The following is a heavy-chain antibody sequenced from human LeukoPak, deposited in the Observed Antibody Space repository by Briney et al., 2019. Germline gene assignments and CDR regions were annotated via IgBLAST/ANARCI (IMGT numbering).Heavy chain of an antibody. CDR2: INSDGSST. J-gene: IGHJ3*02. D-gene: IGHD6-13*01. V-gene: IGHV3-74*01. Sequence: GGSLRLSCAASRFTFSSYWMHWVRQAPGKGLVWVSRINSDGSSTSYADSVKGRFTISRDNAKNTLYLQMNSLRAEDTAVYYCARVVSSSWYERDAFDIWAKGQWSPSLQ. CDR1: RFTFSSYW. CDR3: ARVVSSSWYERDAFDI.